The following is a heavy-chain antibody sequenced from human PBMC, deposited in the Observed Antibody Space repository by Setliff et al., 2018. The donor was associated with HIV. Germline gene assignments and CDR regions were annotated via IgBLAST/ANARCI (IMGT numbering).Heavy chain of an antibody. CDR2: MYSSGRV. CDR3: ARPVSKYFYAMDV. CDR1: GDSISSHY. Sequence: PSETLSLTCTVSGDSISSHYWSWIRQPPGKGLEWIGTMYSSGRVSYNSSLKTRVTISGDTSKNHFSLNMTSVTAADTAVYYCARPVSKYFYAMDVWGLGTTVTV. J-gene: IGHJ6*02. V-gene: IGHV4-59*11.